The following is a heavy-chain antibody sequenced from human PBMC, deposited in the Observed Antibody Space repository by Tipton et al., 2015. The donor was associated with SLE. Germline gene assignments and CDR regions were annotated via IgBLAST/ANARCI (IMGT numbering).Heavy chain of an antibody. CDR2: INPSGGST. Sequence: QSGAEVKKPGSSVKVSCKASGGTFSSYAISWVRQAPGQGLEWMGIINPSGGSTSYAQKFQGRVTMTRDTSTSTVYMELSSLRSEDTAVYYCARRAAAGPLDYWGQGTLVTVSS. CDR1: GGTFSSYA. CDR3: ARRAAAGPLDY. V-gene: IGHV1-46*01. D-gene: IGHD6-13*01. J-gene: IGHJ4*02.